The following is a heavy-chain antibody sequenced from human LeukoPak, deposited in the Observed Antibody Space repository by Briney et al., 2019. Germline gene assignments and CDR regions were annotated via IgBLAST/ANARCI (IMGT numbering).Heavy chain of an antibody. Sequence: GESLKISCKGSGYSFPSHWIGWVRQMPGKGLEWMGIIYPIDSETRYSPSFQGQVTFSADRSINTAYLQWNSLKASDTAMYYCALTTMVSRYMDVWGKGTTVTVSS. CDR3: ALTTMVSRYMDV. V-gene: IGHV5-51*01. CDR1: GYSFPSHW. D-gene: IGHD5-18*01. CDR2: IYPIDSET. J-gene: IGHJ6*03.